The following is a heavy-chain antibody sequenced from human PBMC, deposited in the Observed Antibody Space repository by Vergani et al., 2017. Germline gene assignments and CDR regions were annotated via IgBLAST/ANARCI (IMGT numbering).Heavy chain of an antibody. J-gene: IGHJ5*02. D-gene: IGHD2-15*01. CDR3: ARGSCSGASCYSLLSPPVGDNGFDP. Sequence: QVQLQESGPGLVKPSQTLSLTCTVSGGSISSGDYYWSWIRQPPGKGLEWIGYIYYSGSTYYNPSLKSRVTISVDTSKNQFSLKLSSVTAADTAVYYCARGSCSGASCYSLLSPPVGDNGFDPWGQGTLVTVSS. V-gene: IGHV4-30-4*08. CDR1: GGSISSGDYY. CDR2: IYYSGST.